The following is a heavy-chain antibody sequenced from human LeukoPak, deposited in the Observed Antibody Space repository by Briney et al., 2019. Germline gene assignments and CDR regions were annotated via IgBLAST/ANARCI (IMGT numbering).Heavy chain of an antibody. CDR3: ARSKGPRIVGDDY. D-gene: IGHD1-26*01. CDR2: ISAYNGNT. J-gene: IGHJ4*02. CDR1: GYTFTNYG. V-gene: IGHV1-18*01. Sequence: ASVTVSCKASGYTFTNYGISWVRQAPGQGLEWMGWISAYNGNTNYAQKLQSRVTMTTDTSTTTAYMELRSLISDDTAVYYCARSKGPRIVGDDYWGQGTLVTVSS.